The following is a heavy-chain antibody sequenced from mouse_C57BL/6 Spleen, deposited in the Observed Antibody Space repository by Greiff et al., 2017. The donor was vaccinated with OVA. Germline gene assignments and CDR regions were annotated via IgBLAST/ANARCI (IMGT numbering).Heavy chain of an antibody. J-gene: IGHJ4*01. CDR1: GFTFSDAW. V-gene: IGHV6-6*01. CDR2: IRNKANNHAT. Sequence: EVKLVESGGGLVQPGGSMKLSCAASGFTFSDAWMDWVRQSPEKGLEWVAEIRNKANNHATYYAESVKGRFTISRDDSKSSVYLHMIRLSTENAGVYYFNIRAAGSMDYWGQGTSVTVSS. CDR3: NIRAAGSMDY.